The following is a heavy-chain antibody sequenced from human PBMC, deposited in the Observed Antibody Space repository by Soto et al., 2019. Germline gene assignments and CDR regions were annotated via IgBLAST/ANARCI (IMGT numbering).Heavy chain of an antibody. CDR2: IYPSDSTT. V-gene: IGHV5-51*01. J-gene: IGHJ5*02. D-gene: IGHD4-17*01. CDR3: ARHGFYGDYSSNYFDP. Sequence: GASLKISCKGSGYSFTNYWIAWVRQMPGKGLEYMGIIYPSDSTTRYSPSFQGQVTISADKSISTAYLQWNSLKASDTAMYYCARHGFYGDYSSNYFDPWGQGTLVTVS. CDR1: GYSFTNYW.